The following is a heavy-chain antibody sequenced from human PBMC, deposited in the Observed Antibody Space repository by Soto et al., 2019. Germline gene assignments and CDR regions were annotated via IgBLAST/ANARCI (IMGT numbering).Heavy chain of an antibody. CDR3: ARGPPLLW. CDR1: GGSIRSYY. Sequence: ASETLSLPCTVSGGSIRSYYFIWIRQPPGKVLECIGFIYHSGSTYYNPSLKSRVTISVDRSKNQFSLKLSSVTAADTAVYYCARGPPLLWWSQGTLVTVSS. J-gene: IGHJ4*02. D-gene: IGHD2-21*01. CDR2: IYHSGST. V-gene: IGHV4-30-2*01.